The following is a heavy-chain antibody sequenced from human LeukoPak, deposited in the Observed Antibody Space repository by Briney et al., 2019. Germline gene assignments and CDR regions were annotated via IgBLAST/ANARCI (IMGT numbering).Heavy chain of an antibody. V-gene: IGHV4-39*07. CDR3: TKEPNP. CDR1: GGSISSSSYY. Sequence: SETLSLTCPVSGGSISSSSYYWGWIRQPPGKGLEWIGCIYYSGSTYYNPSLKSRVTMSADMSKNQLSLRLSSVTAADTAMYFCTKEPNPLGQGTLVIVSS. CDR2: IYYSGST. J-gene: IGHJ5*02.